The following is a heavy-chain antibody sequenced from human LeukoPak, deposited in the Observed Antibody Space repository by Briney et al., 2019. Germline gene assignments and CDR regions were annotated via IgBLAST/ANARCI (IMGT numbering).Heavy chain of an antibody. J-gene: IGHJ2*01. V-gene: IGHV4-59*01. CDR3: ARGLTSSSWYFDL. Sequence: KPSETLSLTCTVSGGSISSYYWSWIRQPPGKGLEWIGYIYYSGSTNHNPSLKSRVAISVDTSKNQFSLKLSSVTAADTAVYYCARGLTSSSWYFDLWGRGTLVTVSS. D-gene: IGHD6-13*01. CDR1: GGSISSYY. CDR2: IYYSGST.